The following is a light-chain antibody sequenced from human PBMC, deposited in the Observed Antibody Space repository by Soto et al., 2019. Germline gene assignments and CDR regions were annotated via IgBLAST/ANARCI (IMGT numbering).Light chain of an antibody. J-gene: IGKJ2*01. CDR3: QQRYNWPPMFT. V-gene: IGKV3-11*01. Sequence: EIVLTQSPATLSLSPGERATLSCRASQSAGGRLAWYQQRPGQSPRLLIYDASNRATGIPARFTGSGSGTDFTLTISSLEPEDFALYFCQQRYNWPPMFTFGQGTKLEIK. CDR1: QSAGGR. CDR2: DAS.